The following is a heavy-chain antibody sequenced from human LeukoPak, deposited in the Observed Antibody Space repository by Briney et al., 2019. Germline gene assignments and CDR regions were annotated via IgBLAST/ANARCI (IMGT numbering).Heavy chain of an antibody. V-gene: IGHV1-69*02. J-gene: IGHJ4*02. CDR3: ARYQYYYDSSGYPVDY. D-gene: IGHD3-22*01. CDR1: GGTFSSYT. CDR2: IIPILGIA. Sequence: SVKVSCKASGGTFSSYTISWVRQAPGQGLEWMGRIIPILGIANYAQKFQGRVTITADKSTCTAYMELSSLRSEDTAVYYCARYQYYYDSSGYPVDYWGQGTLVTVSS.